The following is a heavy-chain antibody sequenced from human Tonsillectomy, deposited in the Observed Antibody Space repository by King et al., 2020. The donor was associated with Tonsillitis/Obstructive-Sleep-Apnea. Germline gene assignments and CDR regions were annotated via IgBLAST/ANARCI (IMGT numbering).Heavy chain of an antibody. CDR2: ISDSGDYI. CDR3: AREGLY. CDR1: RFSFGAYS. Sequence: QLVQSGGGPVKPGGSLRLSCAASRFSFGAYSMNWVRQAPGKGLEWVSTISDSGDYIDYADSVKGRFTTSRDNAKNSLYLQMNSLRAEDTAVYYCAREGLYWGQGTLVTVSS. V-gene: IGHV3-21*01. J-gene: IGHJ4*02.